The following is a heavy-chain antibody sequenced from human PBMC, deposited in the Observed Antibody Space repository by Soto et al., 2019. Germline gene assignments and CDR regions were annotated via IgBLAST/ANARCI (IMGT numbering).Heavy chain of an antibody. Sequence: GSLRLSCAASGFTFSSYAMSWVRQAPGKGLEWVSAISGSGGSTYYADSVKGRFTISRDNSKNTLYLQMNSLRPDDTALYYCAKDVSSGGRYFDSWGQGIPVTVSS. J-gene: IGHJ4*02. D-gene: IGHD3-10*01. CDR2: ISGSGGST. CDR1: GFTFSSYA. V-gene: IGHV3-23*01. CDR3: AKDVSSGGRYFDS.